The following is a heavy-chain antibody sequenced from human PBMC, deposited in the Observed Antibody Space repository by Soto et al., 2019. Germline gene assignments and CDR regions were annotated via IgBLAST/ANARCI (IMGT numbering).Heavy chain of an antibody. CDR1: VGSISNYY. D-gene: IGHD1-26*01. CDR3: VREQWELLGGAHGFDI. Sequence: QVQLQESGPGLVKPSETLSLTCTVSVGSISNYYWTWMRQPPGKGLEWIGYIYYSGNTKYNPSLKSRVTLSVDKSKHQSSLNLSSVPAADTAGYYVVREQWELLGGAHGFDIWGQGRRVTVSS. CDR2: IYYSGNT. V-gene: IGHV4-59*01. J-gene: IGHJ3*02.